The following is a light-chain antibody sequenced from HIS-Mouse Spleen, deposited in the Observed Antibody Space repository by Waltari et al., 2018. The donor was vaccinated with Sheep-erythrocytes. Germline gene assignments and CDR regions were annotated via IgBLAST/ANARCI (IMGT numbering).Light chain of an antibody. J-gene: IGLJ1*01. CDR3: CSYAGSYNHV. V-gene: IGLV2-11*01. CDR2: DCH. CDR1: SSDVGGYNY. Sequence: QSALTQPRSVSGSPGQSVTLSCTGTSSDVGGYNYVSLYQQHPGKAPKPMIFDCHKRTPVVPDRFSGAKSGNTASLTISGLQAEDEADYYCCSYAGSYNHVFATGTKVTVL.